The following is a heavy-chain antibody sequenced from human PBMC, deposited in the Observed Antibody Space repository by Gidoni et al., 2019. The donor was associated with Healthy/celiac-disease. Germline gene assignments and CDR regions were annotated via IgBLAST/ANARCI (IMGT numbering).Heavy chain of an antibody. CDR1: GYSFTSYG. D-gene: IGHD1-26*01. V-gene: IGHV1-18*01. Sequence: QAQLVQSGAEVKKPGASGKVSCQASGYSFTSYGFSWVRKAPGQGLEWMGWISAYNGDTNYAQKLQGRVTMTTDTSTNTAYMALRSLRSDDTAVYYCARDWGSLGYPRLGAKGSSAFDIWGQGTMVTVSS. CDR3: ARDWGSLGYPRLGAKGSSAFDI. CDR2: ISAYNGDT. J-gene: IGHJ3*02.